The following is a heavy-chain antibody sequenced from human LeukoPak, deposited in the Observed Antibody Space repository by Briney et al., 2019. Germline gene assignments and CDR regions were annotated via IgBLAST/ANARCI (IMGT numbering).Heavy chain of an antibody. CDR3: ARRSNNPFDI. V-gene: IGHV4-30-4*01. CDR2: IYYSGST. CDR1: GASISSGDYY. Sequence: SQTLSLTCTVSGASISSGDYYCGWIRQPPGKGLEWIGYIYYSGSTYYNPSLNSRVAISVDTSKNQFSLKLSSVTAADTAVYYCARRSNNPFDIWGQGTMVTVSS. J-gene: IGHJ3*02.